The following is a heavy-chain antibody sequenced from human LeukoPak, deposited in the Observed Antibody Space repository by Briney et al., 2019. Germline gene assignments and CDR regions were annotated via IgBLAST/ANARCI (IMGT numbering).Heavy chain of an antibody. D-gene: IGHD3-3*01. CDR1: GFAFSSYW. CDR3: ARDPTIFGVVIVPDY. V-gene: IGHV3-7*01. J-gene: IGHJ4*02. Sequence: GGSLRLSCAASGFAFSSYWMSWVRQAPGKGLEWVANIKQDGSEKYYVDSVKGRFTISRDNAKNSLYLQMNSLRAEDTAVYYCARDPTIFGVVIVPDYWGQGTLVTVSS. CDR2: IKQDGSEK.